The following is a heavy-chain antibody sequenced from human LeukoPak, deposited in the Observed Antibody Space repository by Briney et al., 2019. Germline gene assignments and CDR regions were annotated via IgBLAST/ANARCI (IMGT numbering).Heavy chain of an antibody. Sequence: SVKVSCKASGGTFSSYAISWVRQAPGQGLEWMGGTIPIFGTANYAQKFQGRVTITTDESTSTAYMELSSLRSEDTAVYYCASPQKGATRYSYGYGFDYWGQGTLVTVSS. CDR2: TIPIFGTA. D-gene: IGHD5-18*01. V-gene: IGHV1-69*05. J-gene: IGHJ4*02. CDR3: ASPQKGATRYSYGYGFDY. CDR1: GGTFSSYA.